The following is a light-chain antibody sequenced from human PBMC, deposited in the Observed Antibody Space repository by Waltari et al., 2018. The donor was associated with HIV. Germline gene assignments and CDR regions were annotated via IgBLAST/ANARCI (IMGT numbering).Light chain of an antibody. V-gene: IGLV6-57*02. Sequence: NFMLTQPHSVSASPGKTVTISCTGSSGRVASNYVQWYQQRPGSAPTTVIYKDDQRPSGVPDRFSGSINSSSNSASLTISGLKTEGEADYYCQSFHGITAEFGGGTKLTVL. CDR3: QSFHGITAE. CDR1: SGRVASNY. CDR2: KDD. J-gene: IGLJ3*02.